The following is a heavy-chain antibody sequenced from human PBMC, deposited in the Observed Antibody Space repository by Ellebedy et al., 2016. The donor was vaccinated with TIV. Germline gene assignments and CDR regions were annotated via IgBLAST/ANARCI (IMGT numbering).Heavy chain of an antibody. D-gene: IGHD6-19*01. V-gene: IGHV3-23*01. Sequence: GESLKISCAASGFTFSNFGMHWVRQAPGKGLEWVSAISRSGGSTYYAGSVKGRFTISRDSSKNTLYLQMNSLRAEDTAVYYCAKEREPAVAADYWGQGTLVTVSS. CDR2: ISRSGGST. CDR1: GFTFSNFG. J-gene: IGHJ4*02. CDR3: AKEREPAVAADY.